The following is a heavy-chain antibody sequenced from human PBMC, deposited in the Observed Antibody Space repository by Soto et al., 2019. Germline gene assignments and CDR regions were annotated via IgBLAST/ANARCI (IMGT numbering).Heavy chain of an antibody. CDR2: ISPYNDDT. CDR3: AREYCSGGSCYGVDY. Sequence: ASVKVSCKASGYTLTDFGISWVRQAPGQGLEWMGWISPYNDDTKYTQKLQGRVTMTTDTSTGTAYMELRSLRSDDTAVYYCAREYCSGGSCYGVDYWGQGTLVTVSS. V-gene: IGHV1-18*01. CDR1: GYTLTDFG. J-gene: IGHJ4*02. D-gene: IGHD2-15*01.